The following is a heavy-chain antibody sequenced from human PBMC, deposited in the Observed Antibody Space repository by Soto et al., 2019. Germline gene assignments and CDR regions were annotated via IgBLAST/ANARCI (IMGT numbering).Heavy chain of an antibody. V-gene: IGHV3-30-3*01. CDR3: ARADSGDYDPNDYYYYGMDV. D-gene: IGHD4-17*01. CDR2: ISYDGTKK. CDR1: GFTFSTYA. J-gene: IGHJ6*02. Sequence: QVQLVESGGGVVQPGRSLRLSCAASGFTFSTYAMHWVRQAPAKGLEWVAVISYDGTKKYYADSVKGRLTISRDNTKNTLNLQMNSLRDEDTAVYYCARADSGDYDPNDYYYYGMDVWGRGTTVTVSS.